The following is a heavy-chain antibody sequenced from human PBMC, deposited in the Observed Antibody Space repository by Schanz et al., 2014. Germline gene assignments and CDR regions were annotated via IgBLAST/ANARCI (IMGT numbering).Heavy chain of an antibody. V-gene: IGHV3-23*01. Sequence: EVQLLESGGGLVQPGGSLRLSCLASGFAFSSYGMNWLRQARGKGLEWVSAISGGGGTTYYTDSVKGRFTISRDNSKNTLYLQMNSLRAEDTAVYYCAKDGPGGSGSYSADGGMDVWGQGTTVTVSS. CDR3: AKDGPGGSGSYSADGGMDV. CDR2: ISGGGGTT. CDR1: GFAFSSYG. D-gene: IGHD3-10*01. J-gene: IGHJ6*02.